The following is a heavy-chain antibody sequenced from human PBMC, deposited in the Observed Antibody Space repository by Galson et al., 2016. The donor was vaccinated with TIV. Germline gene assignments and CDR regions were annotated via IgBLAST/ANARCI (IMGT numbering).Heavy chain of an antibody. V-gene: IGHV3-74*01. CDR3: ARASLGWH. CDR2: IATDGTTT. Sequence: SLRLSCAASGFSVNNDWMHWVRQSPEKGLEWVARIATDGTTTYYADSVKGRFSISRDNAKNTVYLQMNNVIADDTAVYYCARASLGWHWGQGTLVTVSS. CDR1: GFSVNNDW. J-gene: IGHJ1*01. D-gene: IGHD3-16*01.